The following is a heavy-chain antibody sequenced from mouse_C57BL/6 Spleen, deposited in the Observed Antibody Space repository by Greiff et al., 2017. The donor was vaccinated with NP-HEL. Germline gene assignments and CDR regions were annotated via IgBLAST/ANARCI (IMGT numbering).Heavy chain of an antibody. CDR1: GYSITSGYY. D-gene: IGHD1-1*01. J-gene: IGHJ4*01. V-gene: IGHV3-6*01. CDR3: AREGSTVPYYYAMDY. CDR2: ISYDGSN. Sequence: VQLQQSGPGLVKPSQSLSLTCSVTGYSITSGYYWNWIRQFPGNKLEWMGYISYDGSNNYNPSLKNRISITRDTSKNQFFLKLNSVTTEDTATYYCAREGSTVPYYYAMDYWGQGTSVTVSS.